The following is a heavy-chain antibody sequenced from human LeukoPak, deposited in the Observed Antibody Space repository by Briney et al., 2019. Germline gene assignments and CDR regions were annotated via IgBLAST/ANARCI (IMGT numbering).Heavy chain of an antibody. J-gene: IGHJ3*02. V-gene: IGHV4-4*02. CDR1: GDSISSTNW. Sequence: SETLSLTCTVSGDSISSTNWWSWVRQPPGKGLEWIGSIYYSGSTYYNPSLKSRVTISVDTSKNQFSLKLSSVTAADTAVYYCARERSSPYYYDSSGYPPDAFDIWGQGTMVTVSS. CDR3: ARERSSPYYYDSSGYPPDAFDI. D-gene: IGHD3-22*01. CDR2: IYYSGST.